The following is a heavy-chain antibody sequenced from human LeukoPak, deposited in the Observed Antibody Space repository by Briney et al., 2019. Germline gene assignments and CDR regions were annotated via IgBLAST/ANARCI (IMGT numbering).Heavy chain of an antibody. J-gene: IGHJ4*02. CDR2: IYYSGST. D-gene: IGHD6-13*01. CDR3: AREIPRGIAAAGIDY. Sequence: SETLSLTCTVSGGSISSGGYYWSWIRQHPGKGLEWIGYIYYSGSTYYNPSLKSRVTISVDTSKNQFSLKLSSVTAADTAVYYCAREIPRGIAAAGIDYWGQGTLVTVSS. V-gene: IGHV4-31*03. CDR1: GGSISSGGYY.